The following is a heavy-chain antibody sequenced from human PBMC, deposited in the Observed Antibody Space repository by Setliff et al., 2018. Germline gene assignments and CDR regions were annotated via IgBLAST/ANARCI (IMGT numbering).Heavy chain of an antibody. J-gene: IGHJ6*02. CDR1: GFTLSHYE. D-gene: IGHD3-3*01. Sequence: PGGSLRLSCAASGFTLSHYEMNWVRQAPGKGLEWVSYISSSANTIDYSDSVKGRFTISRDNAKNSLYLQMNSLRAEDTAVYYCARDSANPTYYNFWSGYYYGVDVWGQGTTVTVSS. CDR2: ISSSANTI. V-gene: IGHV3-48*03. CDR3: ARDSANPTYYNFWSGYYYGVDV.